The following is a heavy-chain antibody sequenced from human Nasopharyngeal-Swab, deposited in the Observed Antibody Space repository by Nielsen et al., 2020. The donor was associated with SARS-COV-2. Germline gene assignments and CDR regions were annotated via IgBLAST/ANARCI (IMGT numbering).Heavy chain of an antibody. CDR3: ARGFLQTGFDY. V-gene: IGHV6-1*01. J-gene: IGHJ4*02. CDR2: KYYGSKWYN. D-gene: IGHD3-9*01. CDR1: GDSVSSNNVG. Sequence: SQTPSLTRAISGDSVSSNNVGWNWIRQSPSRGLEWLGRKYYGSKWYNHYAPSVKSRVTIKPDTSKNQFSLQMDSVTPEDSAVYYCARGFLQTGFDYWGQGTLITVSS.